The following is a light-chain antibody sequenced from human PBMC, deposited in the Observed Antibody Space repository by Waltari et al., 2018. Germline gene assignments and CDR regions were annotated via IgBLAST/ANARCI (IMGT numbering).Light chain of an antibody. CDR1: RSNIGRNT. J-gene: IGLJ3*02. Sequence: QSVMTQPPSASGTPGQRVTIFWSGSRSNIGRNTENWYQQFPETAPKLLLSSDIQRHSGVPDRFSGSKSGTSASLAISGLQSEDEADYYCAAWDDSVGWVFGGGTKLTVL. V-gene: IGLV1-44*01. CDR3: AAWDDSVGWV. CDR2: SDI.